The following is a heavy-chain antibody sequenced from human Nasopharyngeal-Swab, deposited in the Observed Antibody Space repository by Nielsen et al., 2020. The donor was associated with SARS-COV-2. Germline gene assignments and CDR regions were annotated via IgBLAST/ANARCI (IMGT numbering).Heavy chain of an antibody. Sequence: SVKVSCKASGGTFSSYAISWVRQAPGQGLEWMGGIIPIFGTANYAQKFQGRVTITADESTSTAYMELSSLRSEDTAVYYCARESVVVTAYNAFDIWGQGTMVTVSS. V-gene: IGHV1-69*13. CDR3: ARESVVVTAYNAFDI. CDR2: IIPIFGTA. J-gene: IGHJ3*02. D-gene: IGHD2-15*01. CDR1: GGTFSSYA.